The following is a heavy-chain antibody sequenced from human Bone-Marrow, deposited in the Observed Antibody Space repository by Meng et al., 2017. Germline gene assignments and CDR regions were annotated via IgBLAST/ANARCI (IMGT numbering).Heavy chain of an antibody. V-gene: IGHV1-46*01. CDR2: INPSGGST. J-gene: IGHJ4*02. CDR3: ARDSRRRHVFRPNTPLVPDYFDY. CDR1: GYTFTSYY. D-gene: IGHD6-13*01. Sequence: ASVKASCKASGYTFTSYYMHWVRQAPGQGLEWMGIINPSGGSTSYAQKFQGRVTMTRDTSTSTVYMELSSLRSEDTAVYYCARDSRRRHVFRPNTPLVPDYFDYWGQGTLVTVSS.